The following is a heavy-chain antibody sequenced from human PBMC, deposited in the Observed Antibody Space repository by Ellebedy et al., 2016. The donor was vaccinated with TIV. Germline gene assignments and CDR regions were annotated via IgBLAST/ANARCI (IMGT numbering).Heavy chain of an antibody. J-gene: IGHJ4*02. Sequence: GESLKISXAASGFTFSSYWMSWVRQAPGKGLEWVANIKQDGSEKYYVDSVKGRFTISRDNAKNSLYLQMNSLRAEDTAVYYCAWFVVVPAAIPSGGDYWGQGTLVTVSS. CDR3: AWFVVVPAAIPSGGDY. CDR2: IKQDGSEK. CDR1: GFTFSSYW. V-gene: IGHV3-7*03. D-gene: IGHD2-2*02.